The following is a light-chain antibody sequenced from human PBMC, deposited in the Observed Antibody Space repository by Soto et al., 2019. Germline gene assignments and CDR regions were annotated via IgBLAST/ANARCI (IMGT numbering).Light chain of an antibody. V-gene: IGKV1-5*01. CDR2: DAS. CDR1: QSISSW. Sequence: IQMTQSPSSLSASVLYRVTITCRASQSISSWLAWFQQKPGKAPKLLMYDASSLESGVPSRFSGSGSGTESTLTIGSLQPDDFATYYCQQYGTYLWTFGQGTKVDIK. CDR3: QQYGTYLWT. J-gene: IGKJ1*01.